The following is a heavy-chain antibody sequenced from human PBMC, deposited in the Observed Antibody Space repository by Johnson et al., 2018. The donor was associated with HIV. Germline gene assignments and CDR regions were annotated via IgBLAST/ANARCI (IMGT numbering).Heavy chain of an antibody. Sequence: VQLVESGGGLVQPGGSLRLSCAASGIIVTGNFMSWVRQAPGKGLEWVSVINAGGDTYYADSVKGRFTISRDNSKNTLYLQMNSLRAEDTAVYYCARDTDIVVVPARGDAFDIWGQGTMFIDSS. CDR1: GIIVTGNF. D-gene: IGHD2-2*01. CDR2: INAGGDT. J-gene: IGHJ3*02. CDR3: ARDTDIVVVPARGDAFDI. V-gene: IGHV3-66*02.